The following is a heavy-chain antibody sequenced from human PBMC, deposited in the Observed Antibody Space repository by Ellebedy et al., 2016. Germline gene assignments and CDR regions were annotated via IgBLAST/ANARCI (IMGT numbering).Heavy chain of an antibody. CDR1: GYTFTSYG. CDR3: ASYDSSGYY. Sequence: ASVKVSXXASGYTFTSYGISWVRQAPGQGLEWMGWINPNSGGTNYAQKFQGRVTMTRDTSTSTVYMELSSLRSEDTAVYYCASYDSSGYYWGQGTLVTVSS. D-gene: IGHD3-22*01. J-gene: IGHJ4*02. V-gene: IGHV1-18*01. CDR2: INPNSGGT.